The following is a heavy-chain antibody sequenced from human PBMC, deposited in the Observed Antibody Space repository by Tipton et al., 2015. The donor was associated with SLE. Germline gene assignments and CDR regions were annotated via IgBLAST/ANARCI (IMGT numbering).Heavy chain of an antibody. Sequence: TLSLTCTVSGGSINTNNYYWAWVRQPPGKGLEWIGYMYYSGSTNYNPSLKSRVTISVDTSKNQFSLKLSSVAAADTAVYYCAKLQLWYFDSWGQGTLVTVSS. CDR1: GGSINTNNYY. D-gene: IGHD5-18*01. CDR3: AKLQLWYFDS. V-gene: IGHV4-61*05. J-gene: IGHJ4*02. CDR2: MYYSGST.